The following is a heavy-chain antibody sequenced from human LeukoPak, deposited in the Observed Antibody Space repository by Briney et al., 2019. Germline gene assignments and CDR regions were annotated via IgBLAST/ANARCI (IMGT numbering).Heavy chain of an antibody. CDR1: GFTFSSYG. D-gene: IGHD5-12*01. Sequence: GSLRLSCAASGFTFSSYGMHWVRQAPGKGLEWVAVISYDGSNKYYADSVKGRFTISRDNSKNTLYPQMNSLRAEDTAVYYCAKDLGVSGYGFDYWGQGTLVTVSS. J-gene: IGHJ4*02. V-gene: IGHV3-30*18. CDR3: AKDLGVSGYGFDY. CDR2: ISYDGSNK.